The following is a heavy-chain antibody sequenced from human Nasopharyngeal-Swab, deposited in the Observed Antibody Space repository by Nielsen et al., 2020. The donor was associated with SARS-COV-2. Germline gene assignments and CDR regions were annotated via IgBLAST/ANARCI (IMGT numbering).Heavy chain of an antibody. D-gene: IGHD4-23*01. CDR1: GFTFSSYA. CDR3: ARDGQDGGNSPYYYCYYGMDV. Sequence: SLKISCAASGFTFSSYAMHWVRQAPGKGLEWVAVISYDGSNKYYADSVKGRFTISRDNSKNTLYLQMNSLRAEDTAVYYCARDGQDGGNSPYYYCYYGMDVWGQGTTVTVSS. J-gene: IGHJ6*02. V-gene: IGHV3-30-3*01. CDR2: ISYDGSNK.